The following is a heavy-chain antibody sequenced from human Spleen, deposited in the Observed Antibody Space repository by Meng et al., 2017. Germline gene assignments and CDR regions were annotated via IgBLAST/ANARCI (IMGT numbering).Heavy chain of an antibody. Sequence: QVQLQESGQGRVRPSETLSLICTVSGGAGRSSDYQWSWIRQPTGKGLEWIGFASTNYNPSLKSRLTISLDTSKNQFSLKLTSVTAADTAVYYCARDYWGSLDYWGQGILVTVSS. CDR3: ARDYWGSLDY. V-gene: IGHV4-61*08. D-gene: IGHD7-27*01. J-gene: IGHJ4*02. CDR1: GGAGRSSDYQ. CDR2: AST.